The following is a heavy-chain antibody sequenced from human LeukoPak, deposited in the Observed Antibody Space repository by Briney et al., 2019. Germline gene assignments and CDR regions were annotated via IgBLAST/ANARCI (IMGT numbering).Heavy chain of an antibody. V-gene: IGHV5-51*01. CDR2: IYPGDYET. Sequence: GESLQISSEGSGYSFSNYWIGWVRRMPGKGLEWMGIIYPGDYETRYSPSFQGLVTISVDKSISTAYLQWSSLKASDTAMYYCAIPPGYCGNDCSFDHWGQGTLVTVSS. CDR3: AIPPGYCGNDCSFDH. CDR1: GYSFSNYW. D-gene: IGHD2-21*02. J-gene: IGHJ4*02.